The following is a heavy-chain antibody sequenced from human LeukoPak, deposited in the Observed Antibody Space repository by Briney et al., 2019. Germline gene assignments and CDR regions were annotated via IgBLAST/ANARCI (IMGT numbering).Heavy chain of an antibody. Sequence: SETLSLTCAVSDGSISSGTYSWPWIRQPPGKGLEWIGYIYSSGSSYYNPSLKSRVTISVDTSKNQFSLQLNSVTPEDTAVYYCARESTTLPPTDSVNAFDIWGQGTMVTVSS. D-gene: IGHD1-14*01. J-gene: IGHJ3*02. CDR3: ARESTTLPPTDSVNAFDI. CDR1: DGSISSGTYS. V-gene: IGHV4-30-4*07. CDR2: IYSSGSS.